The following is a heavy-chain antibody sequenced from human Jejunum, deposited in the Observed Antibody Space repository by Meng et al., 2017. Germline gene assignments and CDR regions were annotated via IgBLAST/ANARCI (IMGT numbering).Heavy chain of an antibody. D-gene: IGHD3-16*02. CDR1: GYTFTGYY. Sequence: QVQLVQSGAEVKKPGASVKVSCKASGYTFTGYYMHWVRQAPGQGLEWMGRINPDGSGTMYAQKFQGRVTMSRDTSISTVYMDLSRLTSDDTGLYYCARGVYPFFFDTWGQGTLVTVSS. V-gene: IGHV1-2*05. J-gene: IGHJ4*02. CDR2: INPDGSGT. CDR3: ARGVYPFFFDT.